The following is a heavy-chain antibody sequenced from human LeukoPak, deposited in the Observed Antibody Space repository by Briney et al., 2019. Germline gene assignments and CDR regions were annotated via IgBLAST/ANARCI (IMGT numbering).Heavy chain of an antibody. CDR3: ARELPRIGGQTDASDI. CDR1: GFTSSGDW. V-gene: IGHV3-74*01. Sequence: GGSLRLSCAVSGFTSSGDWMHWVRQAPGKGLVWVSRSKNDGSSTSYADSVKGRFTISRDNAKNTLYLQMNSLRAEDTAVYYCARELPRIGGQTDASDIWGEGTMVTVS. J-gene: IGHJ3*02. CDR2: SKNDGSST. D-gene: IGHD3-16*01.